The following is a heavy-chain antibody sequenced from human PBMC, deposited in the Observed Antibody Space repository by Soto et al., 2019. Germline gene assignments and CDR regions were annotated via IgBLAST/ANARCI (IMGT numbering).Heavy chain of an antibody. CDR3: ARQGPVLLWFGEFDP. CDR2: IYYSGST. V-gene: IGHV4-39*01. D-gene: IGHD3-10*01. Sequence: TSETLSLTCTVSGGSISSSSYYWGWIRQPPGKGLEWIGSIYYSGSTYYNPSLKSRVTISVDTSKNQFSLKLSSVTAADTAVYYCARQGPVLLWFGEFDPWGQGTLVTVSS. J-gene: IGHJ5*02. CDR1: GGSISSSSYY.